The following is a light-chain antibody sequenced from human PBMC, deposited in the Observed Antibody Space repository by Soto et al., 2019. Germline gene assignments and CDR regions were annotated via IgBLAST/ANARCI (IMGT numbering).Light chain of an antibody. CDR3: QQFNSFLTWT. V-gene: IGKV1-13*02. CDR1: QVFIGA. J-gene: IGKJ1*01. CDR2: DAS. Sequence: ANQLTQSPSSLSASVGDSVTITCRAGQVFIGAVAWYQQKPGKAPKLLIYDASTLESGVPSRFSGSGSGTDFTLTISSLQPEDFATYYCQQFNSFLTWTFGQGTKVEIK.